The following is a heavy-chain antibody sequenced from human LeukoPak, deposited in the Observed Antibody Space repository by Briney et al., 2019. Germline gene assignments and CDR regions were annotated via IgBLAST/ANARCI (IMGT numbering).Heavy chain of an antibody. CDR3: ARASGSWYPYYFDY. CDR2: IYNGGST. J-gene: IGHJ4*02. Sequence: GGSLRLSCAASGFTVNTNHMHWVRQAPGKGLEWVSTIYNGGSTYYVDSVKGRFTISRDNFKNTLYLQMNSLRAEDTAVYYCARASGSWYPYYFDYWGQGTLVTVSS. CDR1: GFTVNTNH. V-gene: IGHV3-53*01. D-gene: IGHD6-13*01.